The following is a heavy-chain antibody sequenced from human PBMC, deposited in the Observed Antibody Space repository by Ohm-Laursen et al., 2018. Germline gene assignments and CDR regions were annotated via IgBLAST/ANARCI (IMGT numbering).Heavy chain of an antibody. V-gene: IGHV3-23*01. CDR3: AKGSANLGDY. Sequence: SLRLSCAASGFTFSGYAMSWVRQAPGKGLEWVSAISGSGDDTYYADSVKGRFTISRDNSKNTLYLQMNSLRAEDTAVYYCAKGSANLGDYWGQGTLVTVSS. J-gene: IGHJ4*02. CDR2: ISGSGDDT. CDR1: GFTFSGYA.